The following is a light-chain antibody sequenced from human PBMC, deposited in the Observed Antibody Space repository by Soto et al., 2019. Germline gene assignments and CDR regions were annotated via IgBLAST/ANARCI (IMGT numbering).Light chain of an antibody. Sequence: QLVLTQPPSASGSPGQSVTISCTGTSSDVGGYNYVSWYQQHPGRAPRLMIYEVNKRPSGVPDRFSGSKSGDTASLTVSGLQSEDEADYYCYSYAGSHNVFGTGTKLTVL. J-gene: IGLJ1*01. CDR1: SSDVGGYNY. V-gene: IGLV2-8*01. CDR3: YSYAGSHNV. CDR2: EVN.